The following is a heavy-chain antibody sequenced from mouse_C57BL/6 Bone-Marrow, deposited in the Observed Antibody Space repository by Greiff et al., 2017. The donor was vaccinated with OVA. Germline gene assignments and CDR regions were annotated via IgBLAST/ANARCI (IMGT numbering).Heavy chain of an antibody. J-gene: IGHJ2*01. CDR3: ARGDGSSYGYFDY. CDR2: INPSSGYT. Sequence: VQLQQSGAELARPGASVKMSCKASGYTFTSYTMHWVKQRPGQGLEWIGYINPSSGYTKYNQKFKDKATLTADKSSSPAYMQLSSLTSEDSAVYYCARGDGSSYGYFDYWGQGTTLTVSS. CDR1: GYTFTSYT. V-gene: IGHV1-4*01. D-gene: IGHD1-1*01.